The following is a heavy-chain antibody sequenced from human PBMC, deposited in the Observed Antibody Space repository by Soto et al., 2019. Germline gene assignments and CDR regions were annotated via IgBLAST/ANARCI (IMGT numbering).Heavy chain of an antibody. CDR3: AKDEASHYYDSSGYPKGYYYYGMDV. V-gene: IGHV3-43D*03. Sequence: GGSLRLSCAASGFTFDAYAMHWVRQAPGQGLEWVSLISWDGGSTYYADAVKGRFTTSRDNSKNSLYLQMNSLRAEDTALYYCAKDEASHYYDSSGYPKGYYYYGMDVWGQGTTVTVSS. D-gene: IGHD3-22*01. CDR2: ISWDGGST. CDR1: GFTFDAYA. J-gene: IGHJ6*02.